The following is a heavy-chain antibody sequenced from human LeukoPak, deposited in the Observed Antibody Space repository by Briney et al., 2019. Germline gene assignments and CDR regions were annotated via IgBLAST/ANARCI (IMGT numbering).Heavy chain of an antibody. V-gene: IGHV1-18*01. Sequence: ASVKVSCKASGYTFTSYGISRVRQAPGQGLEWMGWISAYNGNTNYAQKLQGRVTMTTDTSTSTAYMELRSLRSDDTAVYYCARDSYYDYVWGSYRYTNWFDPWGQGTLVTVSS. J-gene: IGHJ5*02. D-gene: IGHD3-16*02. CDR3: ARDSYYDYVWGSYRYTNWFDP. CDR2: ISAYNGNT. CDR1: GYTFTSYG.